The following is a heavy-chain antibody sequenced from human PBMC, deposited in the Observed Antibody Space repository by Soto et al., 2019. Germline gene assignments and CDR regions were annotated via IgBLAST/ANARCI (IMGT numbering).Heavy chain of an antibody. Sequence: PGGSLRLSCAASGFTFSSYAMSWVRQAPGKGLEWVSAISGSGGSTYYADSVKGRFTISRDNSKNTLYLQMNSLRAEDTAVYYCAKDGRRGDFWSGRKIDYWGQGTLVTVSS. V-gene: IGHV3-23*01. CDR3: AKDGRRGDFWSGRKIDY. CDR2: ISGSGGST. D-gene: IGHD3-3*01. CDR1: GFTFSSYA. J-gene: IGHJ4*02.